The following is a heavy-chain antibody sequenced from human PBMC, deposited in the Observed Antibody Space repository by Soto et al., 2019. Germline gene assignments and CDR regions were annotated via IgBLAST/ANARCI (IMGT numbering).Heavy chain of an antibody. Sequence: PGVSRRLSXAASGFTFSSYAMHWVRQAPGKGLEWVAVISYDGSNKYYADSVKGRFTISRDNSKNTLYLQMNSLRAEDTAVYYCARDFYYYDSSGYYRESNCFDPWGQGTLVTVSS. D-gene: IGHD3-22*01. V-gene: IGHV3-30-3*01. CDR2: ISYDGSNK. CDR3: ARDFYYYDSSGYYRESNCFDP. CDR1: GFTFSSYA. J-gene: IGHJ5*02.